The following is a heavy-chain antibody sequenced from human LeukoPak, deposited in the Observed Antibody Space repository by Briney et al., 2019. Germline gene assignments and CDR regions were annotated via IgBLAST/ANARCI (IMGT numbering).Heavy chain of an antibody. Sequence: GGSLRLSCAASGFTFSSYAMSWVRQAPGKGLEWVSAISGSGGSTYYADSVKGRFTISRDNSKNTLYLQMNSLRAEDTAVYYCARARQRGSSGWYVDYWGQGTLVTVSS. D-gene: IGHD6-19*01. CDR2: ISGSGGST. CDR3: ARARQRGSSGWYVDY. J-gene: IGHJ4*02. V-gene: IGHV3-23*01. CDR1: GFTFSSYA.